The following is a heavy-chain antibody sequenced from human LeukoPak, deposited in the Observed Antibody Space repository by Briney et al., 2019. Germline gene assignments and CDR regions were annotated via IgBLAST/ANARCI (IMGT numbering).Heavy chain of an antibody. CDR1: GFTFSSYG. CDR2: TSGSGGST. J-gene: IGHJ4*02. CDR3: AKNGDSQCYSHLDW. D-gene: IGHD2-15*01. V-gene: IGHV3-23*01. Sequence: GGSLRLSCAASGFTFSSYGMTWVRQAPGKGLEWISGTSGSGGSTYYANSVKGRFTISRDNSKNTLYLQMNSLRAEDTAVYYCAKNGDSQCYSHLDWWGQGTLVTVSP.